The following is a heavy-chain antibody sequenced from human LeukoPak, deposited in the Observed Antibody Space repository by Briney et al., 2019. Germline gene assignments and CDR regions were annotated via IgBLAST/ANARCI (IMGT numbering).Heavy chain of an antibody. V-gene: IGHV3-23*01. CDR3: AKDPRERRITMIVVVQGPDY. D-gene: IGHD3-22*01. J-gene: IGHJ4*02. CDR1: GFTFSSYA. Sequence: GGSLRLSCAASGFTFSSYAMSWVRQAPGKGLEWVSAISGSGGSTYYADSVKGRFTISRDNSKNTLYLQMNSLRAEDTAVSYCAKDPRERRITMIVVVQGPDYWGQGTLVTVSS. CDR2: ISGSGGST.